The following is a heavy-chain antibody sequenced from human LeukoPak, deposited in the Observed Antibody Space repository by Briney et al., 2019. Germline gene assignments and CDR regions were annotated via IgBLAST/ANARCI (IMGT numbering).Heavy chain of an antibody. J-gene: IGHJ4*02. Sequence: GGSLRLSCAASGNYWMHWVRQAPGKGLVWVSHINSDGSWTSYADSVKGRFTISKDNAKNTVNLQMNSLRAEDTAVYYCVSFYETYWGRGTLVTVSS. CDR2: INSDGSWT. CDR3: VSFYETY. V-gene: IGHV3-74*01. D-gene: IGHD2/OR15-2a*01. CDR1: GNYW.